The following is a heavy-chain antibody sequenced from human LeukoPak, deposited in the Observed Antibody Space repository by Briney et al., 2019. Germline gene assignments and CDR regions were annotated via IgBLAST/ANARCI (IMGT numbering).Heavy chain of an antibody. CDR1: GYTFTGYY. Sequence: ASVKVSCKASGYTFTGYYMHWVRQAPGQGLEWMGWISPNSGGTNYAQKFQGRVTMTRDTSISTAYMELSRLRSDDTAVYYCARGKFRGVTYFDYWGQGTLVTVSS. CDR3: ARGKFRGVTYFDY. V-gene: IGHV1-2*02. J-gene: IGHJ4*02. D-gene: IGHD3-10*01. CDR2: ISPNSGGT.